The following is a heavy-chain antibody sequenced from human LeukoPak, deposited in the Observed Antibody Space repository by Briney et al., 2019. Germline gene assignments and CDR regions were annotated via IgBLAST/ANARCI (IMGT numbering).Heavy chain of an antibody. CDR3: ARGWRVLRYFDWSYNWFDP. CDR2: INHSGST. CDR1: GGSFSGYY. D-gene: IGHD3-9*01. V-gene: IGHV4-34*01. J-gene: IGHJ5*02. Sequence: PSETLSLTCAVYGGSFSGYYWRWIRQPPGKGLEWFGEINHSGSTNYNPSLKSRVTISVDTSKNQFSLKLSSVTAADTAVYYCARGWRVLRYFDWSYNWFDPWGQGTLVTVSS.